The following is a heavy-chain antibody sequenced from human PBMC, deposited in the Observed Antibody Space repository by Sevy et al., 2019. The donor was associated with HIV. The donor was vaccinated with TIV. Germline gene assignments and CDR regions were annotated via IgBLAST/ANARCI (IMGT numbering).Heavy chain of an antibody. J-gene: IGHJ3*02. CDR2: ITGSGNII. CDR3: AREFGRDAFDI. D-gene: IGHD1-26*01. Sequence: GGSLRLSCVASGFTFSNYEMNWVRQAPGKGLGWVSYITGSGNIIYYADSVKGRFTISRDNAKNSLNLQMNSLRTEDTAIYYCAREFGRDAFDIWGQGTMVTVSS. CDR1: GFTFSNYE. V-gene: IGHV3-48*03.